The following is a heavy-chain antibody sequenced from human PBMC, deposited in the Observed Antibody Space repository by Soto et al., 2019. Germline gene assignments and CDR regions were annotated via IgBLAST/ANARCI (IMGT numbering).Heavy chain of an antibody. CDR1: GFNFGASW. V-gene: IGHV3-7*01. CDR2: IKQDGSEK. Sequence: EVQLMESGGGLVQPGGSLRLSCAASGFNFGASWMAWVRQAPGKGLEWVADIKQDGSEKNYVDSVKGRVTISRDDAKNSLYLQMTRMRAEDAVVYYCARDPFDGAIDYWGLAPGVTVSS. CDR3: ARDPFDGAIDY. D-gene: IGHD3-16*01. J-gene: IGHJ4*02.